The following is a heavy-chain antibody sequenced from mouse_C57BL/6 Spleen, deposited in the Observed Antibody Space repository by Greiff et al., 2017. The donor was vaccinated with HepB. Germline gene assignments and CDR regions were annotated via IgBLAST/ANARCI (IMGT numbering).Heavy chain of an antibody. V-gene: IGHV1-82*01. D-gene: IGHD4-1*01. J-gene: IGHJ2*01. Sequence: QVQLKESGPELVKPGASVKISCKASGYAFSSSWMNWVKQRPGKGLEWIGRIYPGDGDTNYNGKFKGKATLTADKSSSTAYMQLSSLTSEDSAVYFCANWDFDYWGQGTTLTVSS. CDR1: GYAFSSSW. CDR2: IYPGDGDT. CDR3: ANWDFDY.